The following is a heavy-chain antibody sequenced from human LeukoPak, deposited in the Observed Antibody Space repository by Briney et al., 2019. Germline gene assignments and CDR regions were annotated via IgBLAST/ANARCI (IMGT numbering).Heavy chain of an antibody. Sequence: KPSETLSLTCTVSGGSISSYYWSWIRQPPGKGLEWIGYIYYSGSTNYNPSLKSRVTIPVDTSKNQFSLKLSSVTAADTAVYYCARERLEYDFWSGYYKGLDVWGKGTTVTVSS. CDR2: IYYSGST. V-gene: IGHV4-59*01. D-gene: IGHD3-3*01. CDR3: ARERLEYDFWSGYYKGLDV. CDR1: GGSISSYY. J-gene: IGHJ6*04.